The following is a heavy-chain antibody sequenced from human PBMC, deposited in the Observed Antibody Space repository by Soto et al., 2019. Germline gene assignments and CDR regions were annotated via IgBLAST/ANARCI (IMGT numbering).Heavy chain of an antibody. D-gene: IGHD6-19*01. CDR1: GGTFSSYT. CDR2: IIPILGIA. Sequence: QVQLVQSGAEVKKPGSAVKVSCKASGGTFSSYTISWVRQAPGQGLEWMGRIIPILGIANYAQKFQGRVTITADKSTSTAYIELSSLRSEDTALYYCARTPRSGGGYDSYDYYGMDVWGQGTTVTFSS. J-gene: IGHJ6*02. CDR3: ARTPRSGGGYDSYDYYGMDV. V-gene: IGHV1-69*02.